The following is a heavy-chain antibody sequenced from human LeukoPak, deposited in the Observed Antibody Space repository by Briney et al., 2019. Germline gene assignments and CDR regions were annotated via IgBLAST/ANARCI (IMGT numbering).Heavy chain of an antibody. Sequence: GGSLRLSCIASGFSFSGHWMHWARQLPGKGLVWVSRISPTGSTSSYADSVKGRFTVSRDNAKNTLYLQVNNLRAEDTAVYYCARGPNSNWSGLDFWGQGTLLTVSS. V-gene: IGHV3-74*01. J-gene: IGHJ4*02. CDR3: ARGPNSNWSGLDF. CDR2: ISPTGSTS. D-gene: IGHD6-6*01. CDR1: GFSFSGHW.